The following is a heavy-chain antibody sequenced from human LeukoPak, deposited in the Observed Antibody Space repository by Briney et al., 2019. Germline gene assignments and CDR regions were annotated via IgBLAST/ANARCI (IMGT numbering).Heavy chain of an antibody. CDR1: GGSISSYY. CDR2: IYYSGST. Sequence: SETLSLTCTVSGGSISSYYWSWIRQPPGKGLEWIGYIYYSGSTNYNPSLKSRVTISVDTSKNQFSLKLSSVTAADTAVYYCARYGTPYYGMDVRGQGTTVTVSS. V-gene: IGHV4-59*01. D-gene: IGHD2-15*01. CDR3: ARYGTPYYGMDV. J-gene: IGHJ6*02.